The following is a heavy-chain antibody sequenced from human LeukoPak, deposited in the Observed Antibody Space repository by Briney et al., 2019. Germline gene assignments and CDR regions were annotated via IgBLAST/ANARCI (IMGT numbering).Heavy chain of an antibody. V-gene: IGHV3-23*01. J-gene: IGHJ4*02. CDR2: LSGTGGST. D-gene: IGHD1-1*01. CDR1: GFTFSSYA. CDR3: VRTGTTLDY. Sequence: GGSLRLSCAASGFTFSSYAMSWVRQAPGKGLEWVSALSGTGGSTYYADPVKGRFTISRDNSKNMLYLQMNSLRAEDTALYYCVRTGTTLDYWGQGTLVTVSS.